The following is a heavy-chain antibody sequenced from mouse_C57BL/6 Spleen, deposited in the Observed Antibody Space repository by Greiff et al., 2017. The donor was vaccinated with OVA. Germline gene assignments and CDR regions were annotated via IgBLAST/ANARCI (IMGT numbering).Heavy chain of an antibody. CDR3: ARSKKKTGGGGHYYFDY. J-gene: IGHJ2*01. Sequence: QVQLQQSGAELARPGASVKLSCKASGYTFTSYGISWVKQRTGQGLEWIGEIYPRSGNTYYNEKFKGKATLTADKSSSTAYMERRSLTSEDSAVYFWARSKKKTGGGGHYYFDYWGQGTTLTVSS. D-gene: IGHD6-1*01. CDR1: GYTFTSYG. V-gene: IGHV1-81*01. CDR2: IYPRSGNT.